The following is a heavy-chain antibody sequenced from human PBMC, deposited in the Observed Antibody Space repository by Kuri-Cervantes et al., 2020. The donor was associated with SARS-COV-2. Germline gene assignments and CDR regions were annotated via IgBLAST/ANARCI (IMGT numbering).Heavy chain of an antibody. CDR3: AADMAYCGGDCYSNYYYYYGMDV. CDR1: GGTFSSYT. V-gene: IGHV1-69*02. J-gene: IGHJ6*02. Sequence: SVKVSCKASGGTFSSYTISWVRQAPGQGLEWMGRIIPILGIANYAQKFQGRVTITADKSTSTAYIELSSLRSEDTAVYYCAADMAYCGGDCYSNYYYYYGMDVWGQGTTVTVSS. CDR2: IIPILGIA. D-gene: IGHD2-21*02.